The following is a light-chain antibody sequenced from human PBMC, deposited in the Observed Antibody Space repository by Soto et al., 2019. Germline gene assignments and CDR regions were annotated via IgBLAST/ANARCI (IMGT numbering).Light chain of an antibody. V-gene: IGLV1-51*01. Sequence: QSILSQPPSVSAAPGQRVTISCSGAASNIGNSFVSWYQQIPGTAPKLVIYDNNKRPSGIPDRFSGSKSGTSATLGIAGLQTGDEADYYCGTWDTSLNVWVFGGGTKVTVL. CDR3: GTWDTSLNVWV. CDR2: DNN. J-gene: IGLJ3*02. CDR1: ASNIGNSF.